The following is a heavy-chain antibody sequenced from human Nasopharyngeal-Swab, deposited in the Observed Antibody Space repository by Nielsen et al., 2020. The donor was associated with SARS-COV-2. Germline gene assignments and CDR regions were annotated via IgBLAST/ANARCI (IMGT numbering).Heavy chain of an antibody. Sequence: SETLSLTCAVSGRSISRSQWWTWVRQPPGKGLEWIGDIFPSGSTKYSPSLKSRVTISIDESKNQFSLILTSVTTADAAVYYCAKLYYDSSGPGDIWGRGTMVTVSS. V-gene: IGHV4-4*02. CDR3: AKLYYDSSGPGDI. D-gene: IGHD3-22*01. CDR1: GRSISRSQW. J-gene: IGHJ3*02. CDR2: IFPSGST.